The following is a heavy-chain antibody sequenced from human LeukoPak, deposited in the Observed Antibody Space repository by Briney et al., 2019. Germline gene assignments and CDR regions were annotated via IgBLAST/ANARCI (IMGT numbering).Heavy chain of an antibody. V-gene: IGHV1-2*02. Sequence: ASVKVSCKASGYTFTGYYMHWVRQALGQGLEWMGWINPNSGGTNYGQKFQGRVTMTRDTSISTAYMELSRLRSDDTAVYYCATDIAVAGKGTYYFDYWGQGTLVTVSS. D-gene: IGHD6-19*01. CDR3: ATDIAVAGKGTYYFDY. CDR2: INPNSGGT. CDR1: GYTFTGYY. J-gene: IGHJ4*02.